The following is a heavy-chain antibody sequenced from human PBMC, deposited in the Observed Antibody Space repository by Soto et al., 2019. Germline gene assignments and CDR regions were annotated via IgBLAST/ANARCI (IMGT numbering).Heavy chain of an antibody. D-gene: IGHD3-22*01. CDR1: GYTFTSYY. V-gene: IGHV1-46*01. CDR3: ARAITRIVVPKAGVAFDI. CDR2: INPSGGST. Sequence: QVQLVQSGAEVKKPGASVKVSCKASGYTFTSYYMHWVRQAPGQGLEWMGIINPSGGSTSYAQKFQGRVTMTRDTSTSTVYMELSSLRSEDTAVYYCARAITRIVVPKAGVAFDIWGQGTMVTVSS. J-gene: IGHJ3*02.